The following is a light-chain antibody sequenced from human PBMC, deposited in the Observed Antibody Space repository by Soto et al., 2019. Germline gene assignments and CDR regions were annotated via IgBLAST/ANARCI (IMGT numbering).Light chain of an antibody. J-gene: IGKJ4*01. Sequence: EIVMTQSPATLSASPGERVTLSCSASQSIRSNLAWYQQRPGQTPRLLIFVASTRATGIPARFTGSGSGTEFTLTISSLPSDDFAMYYCQQYNNWPLTFGGGTTGDIK. V-gene: IGKV3-15*01. CDR1: QSIRSN. CDR2: VAS. CDR3: QQYNNWPLT.